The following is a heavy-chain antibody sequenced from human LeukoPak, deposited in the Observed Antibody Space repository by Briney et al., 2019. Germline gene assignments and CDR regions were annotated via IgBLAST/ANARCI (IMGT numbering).Heavy chain of an antibody. CDR3: AKNRGDYPDSGAYDLGY. V-gene: IGHV3-30*02. D-gene: IGHD2-15*01. J-gene: IGHJ4*02. Sequence: GGSLRLSCAASGFTFSSYGMHWVRQAPGKGLEWVAFIRYDGSLKFYADSVKGRFTLSRDNSKNTLYLQMSSLRAEDTAVYYCAKNRGDYPDSGAYDLGYWGQGTLVTVSS. CDR1: GFTFSSYG. CDR2: IRYDGSLK.